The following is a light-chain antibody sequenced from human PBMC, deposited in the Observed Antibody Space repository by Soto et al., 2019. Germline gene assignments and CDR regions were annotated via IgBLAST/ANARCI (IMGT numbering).Light chain of an antibody. Sequence: LGWYQQKPGEAPKLLIYAAYSLQSGVTSRFSGSGSGTDFTLTISCLQSEDFATYYCQQYYSYPYTVGQGTKVEIK. CDR2: AAY. CDR3: QQYYSYPYT. V-gene: IGKV1-8*01. J-gene: IGKJ2*01.